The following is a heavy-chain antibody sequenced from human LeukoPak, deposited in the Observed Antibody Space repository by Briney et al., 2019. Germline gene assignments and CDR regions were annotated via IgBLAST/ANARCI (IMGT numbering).Heavy chain of an antibody. Sequence: GGSLRLSCAASGFTFSSYNMNWVRQAPGKGLEWVSGISWNSGSIGYADSVKGRFTISRDNAKNTLYLQMNSLRAEDTAVYYCARDTDTVTTILDYWGQGTLVTVSS. J-gene: IGHJ4*02. V-gene: IGHV3-9*01. CDR1: GFTFSSYN. CDR2: ISWNSGSI. CDR3: ARDTDTVTTILDY. D-gene: IGHD4-17*01.